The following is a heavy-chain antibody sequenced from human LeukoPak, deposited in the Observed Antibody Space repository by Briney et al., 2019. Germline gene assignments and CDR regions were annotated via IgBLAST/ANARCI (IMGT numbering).Heavy chain of an antibody. D-gene: IGHD6-6*01. CDR2: ISYDGGNK. Sequence: LRLSCAASGFTFSRSAMHWVRQAPGKRLERVVIISYDGGNKYYADSVKGRFTISRDNSKNTLYLQMNSLRAEDTAVYFCVSLGYSSSSVRYWGQGTLVTVSS. CDR1: GFTFSRSA. V-gene: IGHV3-30*04. CDR3: VSLGYSSSSVRY. J-gene: IGHJ4*02.